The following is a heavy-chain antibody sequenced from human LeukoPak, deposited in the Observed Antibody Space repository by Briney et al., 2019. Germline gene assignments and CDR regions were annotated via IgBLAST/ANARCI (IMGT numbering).Heavy chain of an antibody. V-gene: IGHV4-30-2*01. J-gene: IGHJ3*01. CDR1: GGSISSGGYY. Sequence: SETLSLTCTVSGGSISSGGYYWSWIRQPPGKGLEWIGYIYHSGSTYYNPSLKSRVTISIDTSKNQFSLKLSSVTASDTAVYYCARHQWVPAFDVWGQGTMVTVSS. CDR3: ARHQWVPAFDV. D-gene: IGHD1-26*01. CDR2: IYHSGST.